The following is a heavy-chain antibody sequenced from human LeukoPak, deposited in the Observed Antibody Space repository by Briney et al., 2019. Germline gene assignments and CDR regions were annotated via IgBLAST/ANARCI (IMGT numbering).Heavy chain of an antibody. V-gene: IGHV3-21*06. D-gene: IGHD3-9*01. J-gene: IGHJ4*02. CDR3: ARGHYDVLTSSYKWTPDY. Sequence: GGSLRLSCAASGFTFSTYNMNWVRQAPGKGLEWVSSIISGGGYTYYADSVKGRFTTSRDNAKNSLSLRLDSLRAEDTAVYYCARGHYDVLTSSYKWTPDYWGQGTLVTVSS. CDR2: IISGGGYT. CDR1: GFTFSTYN.